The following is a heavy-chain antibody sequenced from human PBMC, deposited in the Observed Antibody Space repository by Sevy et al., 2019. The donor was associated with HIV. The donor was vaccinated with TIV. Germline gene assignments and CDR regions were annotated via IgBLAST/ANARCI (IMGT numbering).Heavy chain of an antibody. D-gene: IGHD1-1*01. V-gene: IGHV3-49*04. CDR3: TRWKGLQSIFDY. CDR1: GFTFGDYA. Sequence: GGSLRLSCTTSGFTFGDYAMNWVRQAPGKGLEWVAFLKSKGDGGTVDHAASVKGRFSISRDDSKSIAYLQMNDLTTEDTGVYYCTRWKGLQSIFDYWGQGALVTVSS. J-gene: IGHJ4*02. CDR2: LKSKGDGGTV.